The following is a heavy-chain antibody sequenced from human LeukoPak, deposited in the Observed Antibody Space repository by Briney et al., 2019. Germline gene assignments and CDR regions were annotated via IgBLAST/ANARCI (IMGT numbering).Heavy chain of an antibody. J-gene: IGHJ4*02. D-gene: IGHD6-19*01. CDR1: GGSFSGYY. V-gene: IGHV4-34*01. CDR3: ATPSGCYTNSDY. CDR2: INQSGST. Sequence: PSETLSLTCAVYGGSFSGYYWSCIREPPGKGRECIGEINQSGSTNYNPSLKSRVTISVDTSKTQFSLKLSSVTAADTAVYYCATPSGCYTNSDYWGQGPLVTVPS.